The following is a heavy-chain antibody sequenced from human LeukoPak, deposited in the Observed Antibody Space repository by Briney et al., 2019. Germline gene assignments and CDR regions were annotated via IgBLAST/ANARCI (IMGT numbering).Heavy chain of an antibody. J-gene: IGHJ4*02. CDR2: IWYDGSNK. CDR3: ARGYYYGSGTKLDY. V-gene: IGHV3-33*01. D-gene: IGHD3-10*01. CDR1: GFTFSSYG. Sequence: PGRSLRLSCAASGFTFSSYGMHWVRQAPGKGLEWVAVIWYDGSNKYYADSVKGRFTISRDSSKNTLYLQMNSLRAEDTAVYYCARGYYYGSGTKLDYWGQGTLVTVSS.